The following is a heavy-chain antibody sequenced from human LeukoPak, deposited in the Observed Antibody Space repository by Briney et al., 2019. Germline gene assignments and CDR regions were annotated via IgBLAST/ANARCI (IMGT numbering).Heavy chain of an antibody. D-gene: IGHD2-8*02. CDR3: AKGGRDTGGNWFDP. J-gene: IGHJ5*02. V-gene: IGHV3-30-3*01. CDR2: ISYDGSNK. Sequence: PGGSLRLSCAASGFTFSSYAMHWVRQAPGEGLEWVAVISYDGSNKYYADSVKGRFTISRDNSKNTLYLQMNSLRAEDTAVYYCAKGGRDTGGNWFDPWGQGTLVTVSS. CDR1: GFTFSSYA.